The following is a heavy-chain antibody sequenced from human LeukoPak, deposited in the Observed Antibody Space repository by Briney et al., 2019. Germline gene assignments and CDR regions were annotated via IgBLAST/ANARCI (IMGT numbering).Heavy chain of an antibody. CDR3: ARGVGYCSGGSCYAHADYFDY. V-gene: IGHV4-34*01. J-gene: IGHJ4*02. D-gene: IGHD2-15*01. CDR1: GGSFSSYY. CDR2: ITHSGST. Sequence: SETLSLTCTVYGGSFSSYYWSWIRQPPGQGLELIGVITHSGSTNYNPYLKRRVTISVDTSKNQFSLKLSSVTAADTAVYYCARGVGYCSGGSCYAHADYFDYWGQGTLVTVSS.